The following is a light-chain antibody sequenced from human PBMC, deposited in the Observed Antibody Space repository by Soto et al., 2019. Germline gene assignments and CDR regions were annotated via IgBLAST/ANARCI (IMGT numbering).Light chain of an antibody. J-gene: IGLJ2*01. Sequence: QSALTQPASASGSPGQSVTISCTGTTTDVGTYNLVCWYQQSPAKAPQVVISEVTKRSSGVSDRFSGSKSGNMASLTSSGLQGEDEADYDCREDAGTGTCIFGGGTKLTVL. CDR3: REDAGTGTCI. CDR1: TTDVGTYNL. CDR2: EVT. V-gene: IGLV2-23*02.